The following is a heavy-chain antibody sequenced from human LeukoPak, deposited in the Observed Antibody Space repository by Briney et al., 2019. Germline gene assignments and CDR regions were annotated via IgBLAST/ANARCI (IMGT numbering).Heavy chain of an antibody. V-gene: IGHV4-59*01. CDR2: IYYSGST. D-gene: IGHD6-6*01. CDR1: GGSISSYY. CDR3: ARFRLDGIAAPN. Sequence: SETLSLTCTVSGGSISSYYWSWIRQPPGKGLEWIGYIYYSGSTNYNPSLKSRVTISVDTSKNQFSLKLSSVTAADTVVYYCARFRLDGIAAPNWGQGTLVTVSS. J-gene: IGHJ4*02.